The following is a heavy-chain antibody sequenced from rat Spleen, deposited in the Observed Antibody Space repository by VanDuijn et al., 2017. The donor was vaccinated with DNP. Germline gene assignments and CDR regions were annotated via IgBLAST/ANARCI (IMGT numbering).Heavy chain of an antibody. D-gene: IGHD5-1*01. CDR2: ITSSGGST. V-gene: IGHV5-27*01. CDR1: GFTFSNYG. J-gene: IGHJ2*01. CDR3: TTNWAFDY. Sequence: EVQLVKSGGGLVQPGRSLKLSCAASGFTFSNYGMAWVRQAPTKGLEWVASITSSGGSTYYRDSVKGRFTISRDNAKSTLYLQMDSLRSEDTATYYCTTNWAFDYWGQGVMVTVSS.